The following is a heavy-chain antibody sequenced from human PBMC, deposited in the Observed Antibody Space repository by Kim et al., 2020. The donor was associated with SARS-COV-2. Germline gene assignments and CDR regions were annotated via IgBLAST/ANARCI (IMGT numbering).Heavy chain of an antibody. CDR2: IYSSGSI. CDR3: ARDSRYFDWPYYFDY. V-gene: IGHV4-4*07. J-gene: IGHJ4*02. CDR1: GGSISSYY. D-gene: IGHD3-9*01. Sequence: SETLSLTCTVSGGSISSYYWSWIRQPAGKGLEWIGRIYSSGSINYNPSLMSRVTMSVDTSKNQFSLNLSSVTAADTAVYYCARDSRYFDWPYYFDYWGQGIVVTVSS.